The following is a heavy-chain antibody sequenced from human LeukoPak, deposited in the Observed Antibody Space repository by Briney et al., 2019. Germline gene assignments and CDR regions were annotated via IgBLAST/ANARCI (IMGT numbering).Heavy chain of an antibody. CDR1: GFSFDDYG. D-gene: IGHD1-26*01. J-gene: IGHJ6*03. Sequence: GGSLRLSCATSGFSFDDYGITWVRQIPGKGLEWVSGISWSGGGTGYADSVKGRFAISGDNAKNSVYLQMNSLRAEDTAIYHCARASPRQYRGRRSFSFYYMDVWGEGTTVTVSS. V-gene: IGHV3-20*01. CDR2: ISWSGGGT. CDR3: ARASPRQYRGRRSFSFYYMDV.